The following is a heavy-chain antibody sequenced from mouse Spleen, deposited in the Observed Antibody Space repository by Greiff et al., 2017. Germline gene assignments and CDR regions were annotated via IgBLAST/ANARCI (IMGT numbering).Heavy chain of an antibody. CDR2: IDPSDSYT. CDR3: ASLRRAY. J-gene: IGHJ3*01. V-gene: IGHV1-59*01. Sequence: VQLQQSGAELVRPGTSVKLSCKASGYTFTSYWMHWVKQRPGQGLEWIGVIDPSDSYTNYNQKFKGKATLTVDTSSSTAYMQLSSLTSEDSAVYYCASLRRAYWGQGTLVTVSA. CDR1: GYTFTSYW. D-gene: IGHD2-12*01.